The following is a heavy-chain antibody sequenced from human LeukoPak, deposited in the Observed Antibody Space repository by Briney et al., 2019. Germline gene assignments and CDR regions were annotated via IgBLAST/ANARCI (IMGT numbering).Heavy chain of an antibody. V-gene: IGHV3-21*01. J-gene: IGHJ3*02. CDR1: GFTFSSYS. CDR3: ARDRAVAFDI. Sequence: GGSLRLSCAASGFTFSSYSMNWVRQAPGKGLEWVSSISSSSSYIYYAGSVKGRFTISRDNAKNSLYLQMNSLRAEDTAVYYCARDRAVAFDIWGQGTMVTVSS. CDR2: ISSSSSYI. D-gene: IGHD6-19*01.